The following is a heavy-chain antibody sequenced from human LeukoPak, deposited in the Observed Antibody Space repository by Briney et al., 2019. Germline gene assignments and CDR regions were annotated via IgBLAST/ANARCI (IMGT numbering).Heavy chain of an antibody. CDR3: VTDQTGRHPYFFDY. Sequence: TGGSLRLSCAASGFNFSTYWMTWVRQVPGKGLEWVANIKEDGSEIYYVDAVKGRFSISRDNAETSLYLQMNSLSVADTAVYYCVTDQTGRHPYFFDYWGQGTLVTVSS. J-gene: IGHJ4*02. CDR1: GFNFSTYW. V-gene: IGHV3-7*01. D-gene: IGHD3-10*01. CDR2: IKEDGSEI.